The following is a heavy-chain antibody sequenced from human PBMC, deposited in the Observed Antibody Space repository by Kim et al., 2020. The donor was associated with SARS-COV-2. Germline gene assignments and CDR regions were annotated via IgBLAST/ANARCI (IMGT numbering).Heavy chain of an antibody. D-gene: IGHD6-13*01. Sequence: SETLSLTCAVSGGSISSSNWWSWVRQPPGKGLEWIGEIYHSGSTNYNPSLKSRVTISVDKSKNQFSLKLSSVTAADTAVYYCALHRIAAAGGFDPWGQGTLVTVSS. V-gene: IGHV4-4*02. CDR2: IYHSGST. CDR3: ALHRIAAAGGFDP. J-gene: IGHJ5*02. CDR1: GGSISSSNW.